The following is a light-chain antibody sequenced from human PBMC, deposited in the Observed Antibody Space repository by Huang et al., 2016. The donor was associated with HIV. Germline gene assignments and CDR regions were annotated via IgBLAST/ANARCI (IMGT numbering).Light chain of an antibody. J-gene: IGKJ1*01. V-gene: IGKV1-39*01. CDR3: QQSYSAPRT. Sequence: DIQMTQSPSSLSASVGDRVTITCRASQSISNYLNWYQQKPGKAPNLLIYATSSLQGGVPSRFSGSGSGTDFTLTISSLQPEDFATYYCQQSYSAPRTFGQGTKVEIK. CDR1: QSISNY. CDR2: ATS.